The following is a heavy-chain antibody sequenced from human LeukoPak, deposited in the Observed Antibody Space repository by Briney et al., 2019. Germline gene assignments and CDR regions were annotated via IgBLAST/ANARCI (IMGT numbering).Heavy chain of an antibody. V-gene: IGHV4-30-4*01. J-gene: IGHJ4*02. D-gene: IGHD3-10*01. CDR3: ATYYAGRGGSGY. CDR2: SGNT. Sequence: SETLSLTCTVSGASISSGAYHWSWIRQPPGKGLEWIGYSGNTDYNPSLNSRVTISVDTSKNQLSLMLSSVTTADTAVYFCATYYAGRGGSGYWGQGTLVTVSS. CDR1: GASISSGAYH.